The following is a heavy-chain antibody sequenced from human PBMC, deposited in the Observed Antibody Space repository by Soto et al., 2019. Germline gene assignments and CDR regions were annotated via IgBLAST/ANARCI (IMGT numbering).Heavy chain of an antibody. CDR1: GGTFSSYA. CDR2: IIPIFGTA. Sequence: QVQLVQSGAAVKKPGSSVKVSCKASGGTFSSYAISWVRQAPGQGLEWMGGIIPIFGTANYAQKFQGRVTVTADESTSTADMELSSLRSEATDVDDCARDLPSWFDPWGQGTLVTVSS. J-gene: IGHJ5*02. CDR3: ARDLPSWFDP. V-gene: IGHV1-69*01.